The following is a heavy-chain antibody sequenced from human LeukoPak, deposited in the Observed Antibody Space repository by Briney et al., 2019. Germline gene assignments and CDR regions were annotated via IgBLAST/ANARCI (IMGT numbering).Heavy chain of an antibody. CDR3: AKDRSSGSYQHFDY. J-gene: IGHJ4*02. V-gene: IGHV3-9*01. Sequence: ALRLSCAASGLTFDDYAMHWVRQAPGKGLEWVSGINWNSGNIGYADSVKGRFTISRDNAKNSLYLQMNSLRAEDTALYYCAKDRSSGSYQHFDYWGQGTLVTVSS. CDR2: INWNSGNI. CDR1: GLTFDDYA. D-gene: IGHD1-26*01.